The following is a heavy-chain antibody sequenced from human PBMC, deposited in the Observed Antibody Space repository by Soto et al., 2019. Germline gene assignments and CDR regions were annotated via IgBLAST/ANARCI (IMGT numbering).Heavy chain of an antibody. CDR1: GGSISSSSYY. D-gene: IGHD3-16*01. V-gene: IGHV4-39*01. J-gene: IGHJ4*02. CDR2: IYYSGST. Sequence: SETLSLTCTVSGGSISSSSYYWGWIRQPPGKGLEWIGSIYYSGSTYYNPSLKSRVTISVDTSKNQFSLKLSSVTAADTAVYYGASKTWDSDYWGQGTLVTVSS. CDR3: ASKTWDSDY.